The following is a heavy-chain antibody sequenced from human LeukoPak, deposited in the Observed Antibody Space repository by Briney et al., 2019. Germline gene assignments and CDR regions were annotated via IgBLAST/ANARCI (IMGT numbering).Heavy chain of an antibody. CDR2: IYYSGST. V-gene: IGHV4-39*07. J-gene: IGHJ4*02. Sequence: SETLSLTCTVSGGSISSSSYYWGWLRQPPGKGLEWIVSIYYSGSTYYNPSLKSRVTISVDTSKNQFSLKLSSVTAADTAVYYCALGDGSGSYQRYWGQGTLVTVSS. CDR3: ALGDGSGSYQRY. D-gene: IGHD3-10*01. CDR1: GGSISSSSYY.